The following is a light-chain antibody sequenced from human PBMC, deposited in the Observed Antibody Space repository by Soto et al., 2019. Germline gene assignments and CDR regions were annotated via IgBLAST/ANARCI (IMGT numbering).Light chain of an antibody. CDR3: QQRSSWPSIT. CDR1: QSVSSY. Sequence: EIVLTQSPATLSLSPGERATLSCRASQSVSSYLAWYQQKPGQAPRLLIYEASNRATGIPARFSGSWSGTDFTLTISSLQPEDFAVYYCQQRSSWPSITFGQGTRLEMK. CDR2: EAS. J-gene: IGKJ5*01. V-gene: IGKV3-11*01.